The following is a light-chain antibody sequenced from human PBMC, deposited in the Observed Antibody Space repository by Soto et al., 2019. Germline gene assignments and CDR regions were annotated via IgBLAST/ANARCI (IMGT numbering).Light chain of an antibody. J-gene: IGKJ5*01. CDR1: QSVRSSY. V-gene: IGKV3-20*01. CDR3: QQFGSSPIT. CDR2: GAS. Sequence: EIVLTQSPGTLSLSPGERATLSCRASQSVRSSYLAWYQQKPGQAPRLLISGASSRATGIPDRFSGSGSGTDFTLTISRLEPEDFAVYYCQQFGSSPITFGQGTRLEIK.